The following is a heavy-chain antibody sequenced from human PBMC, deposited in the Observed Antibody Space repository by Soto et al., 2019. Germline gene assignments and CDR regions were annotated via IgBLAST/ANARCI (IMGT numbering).Heavy chain of an antibody. V-gene: IGHV3-23*01. CDR1: GFPFSSYA. Sequence: PGGSLRLSCAASGFPFSSYAMSWVRQAPGKGLEWVSAISGSGGSTYYADSVKGRFTISRDNSKNTLYLQMNSLRAEDTAVYYCAKRHSSGWYYYYGMDVWGQGTTVTVSS. J-gene: IGHJ6*02. CDR2: ISGSGGST. D-gene: IGHD6-19*01. CDR3: AKRHSSGWYYYYGMDV.